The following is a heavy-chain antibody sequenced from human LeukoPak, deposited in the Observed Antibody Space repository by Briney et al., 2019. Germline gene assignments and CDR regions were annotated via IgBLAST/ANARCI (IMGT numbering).Heavy chain of an antibody. CDR1: GFTFSSYW. V-gene: IGHV3-74*01. D-gene: IGHD2-8*01. Sequence: PGGSLRLSCAASGFTFSSYWMHWVRQAPGKGLVWVSRINSDGSSTSYADSVKGQFTISRDNAKNTLYLQMNSLRAEDTAVYYCARDNGVVYYYGMDVWGQGTTVTVSS. J-gene: IGHJ6*02. CDR2: INSDGSST. CDR3: ARDNGVVYYYGMDV.